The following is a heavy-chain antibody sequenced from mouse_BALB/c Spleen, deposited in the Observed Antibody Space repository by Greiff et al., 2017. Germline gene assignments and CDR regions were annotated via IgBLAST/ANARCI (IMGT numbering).Heavy chain of an antibody. J-gene: IGHJ4*01. CDR3: ARGVYYGNYGIFYYAMDY. CDR2: INPSSGYT. Sequence: QVQLKQSAAELARPGASVKMSCKASGYTFTSYTMHWVKQRPGQGLEWIGYINPSSGYTEYNQKFKDKTTLTADKSSSTAYMQLSSLTSEDSAVYYCARGVYYGNYGIFYYAMDYWGQGTSVTVSS. CDR1: GYTFTSYT. V-gene: IGHV1-4*02. D-gene: IGHD2-1*01.